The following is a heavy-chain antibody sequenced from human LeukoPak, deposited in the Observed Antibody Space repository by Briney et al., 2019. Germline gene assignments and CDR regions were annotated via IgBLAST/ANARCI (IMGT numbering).Heavy chain of an antibody. Sequence: GGSLRLSCAGSGFTFSSYGMHWVRQAPGKGLEWVAFIRYDGSNKYYADSVKGRFTISRENSKNTLYLQMNSLRAEDTAVCYCASPMAYDYIPDYWGQGTLVTVSS. CDR2: IRYDGSNK. CDR3: ASPMAYDYIPDY. D-gene: IGHD3-16*01. J-gene: IGHJ4*02. CDR1: GFTFSSYG. V-gene: IGHV3-30*02.